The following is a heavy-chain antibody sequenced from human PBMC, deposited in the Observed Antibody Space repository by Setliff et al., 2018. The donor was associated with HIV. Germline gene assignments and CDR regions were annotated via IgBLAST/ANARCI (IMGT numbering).Heavy chain of an antibody. D-gene: IGHD3-16*01. Sequence: ASVKVSCKASGYTFNNYGISWVRQAPGQGLEWMGWINTHSGHTNYAQNVQGRVTVTRDTSTSTLYMELSSLRSEDTAVYYCARDATYDYVWGTSSLVLDYWGQGTLVTVSS. CDR1: GYTFNNYG. J-gene: IGHJ4*02. CDR2: INTHSGHT. CDR3: ARDATYDYVWGTSSLVLDY. V-gene: IGHV1-18*01.